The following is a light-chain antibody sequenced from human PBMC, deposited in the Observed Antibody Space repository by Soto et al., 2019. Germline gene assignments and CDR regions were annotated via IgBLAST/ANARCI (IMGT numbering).Light chain of an antibody. CDR1: TSDVGSYNR. V-gene: IGLV2-18*02. J-gene: IGLJ1*01. CDR3: DSYTASSTYV. Sequence: QSVLTQPPSVSGSPGQSVTISCTGTTSDVGSYNRVSWYQQTPGTAPKLIIYDVGSRPSGVPDRFSGSKSGNTASLTISGLQAEDEADYYCDSYTASSTYVFGTATKVTVL. CDR2: DVG.